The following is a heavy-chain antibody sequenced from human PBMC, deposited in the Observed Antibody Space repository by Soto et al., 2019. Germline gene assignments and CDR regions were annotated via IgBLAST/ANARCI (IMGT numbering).Heavy chain of an antibody. CDR2: IYYSGST. J-gene: IGHJ3*02. V-gene: IGHV4-59*01. Sequence: QVQLQESGPGLVKPSETQSLTCTVSGGSIRSYYWSWIRQPPGKGLEWIGYIYYSGSTNYNPSLKSRVTISVDTSKTQFSLKLSSVTAADTAVYYCARNYGHAFDIWGQATMVTVSS. CDR1: GGSIRSYY. D-gene: IGHD1-7*01. CDR3: ARNYGHAFDI.